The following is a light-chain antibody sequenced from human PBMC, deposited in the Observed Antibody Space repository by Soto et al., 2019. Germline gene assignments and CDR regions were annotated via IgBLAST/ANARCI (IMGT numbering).Light chain of an antibody. V-gene: IGKV1-16*02. CDR1: QDISNN. Sequence: DLQMTQSPSSLSASVGDRVTITCRADQDISNNLAWFQQKPGEAPKSLIYATSSLHNGVPSKFSGSGSGRDFTLTISSLQPEDFATYYCQQYKIYPLTFGQGTRLEIK. CDR2: ATS. J-gene: IGKJ5*01. CDR3: QQYKIYPLT.